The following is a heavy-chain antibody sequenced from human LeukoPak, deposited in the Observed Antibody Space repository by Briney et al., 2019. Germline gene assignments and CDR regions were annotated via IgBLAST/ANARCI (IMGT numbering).Heavy chain of an antibody. CDR2: IYYSGST. Sequence: EPSETLSLTCTVSGGSISSYYWSWIRQPPGKGLEWIGYIYYSGSTNYNPSLKSRVTISVDTSKNQFSLKLSSVTAADTAVYYCARALYYYYGMDVWGQGTTVTVSS. V-gene: IGHV4-59*01. J-gene: IGHJ6*02. CDR1: GGSISSYY. CDR3: ARALYYYYGMDV.